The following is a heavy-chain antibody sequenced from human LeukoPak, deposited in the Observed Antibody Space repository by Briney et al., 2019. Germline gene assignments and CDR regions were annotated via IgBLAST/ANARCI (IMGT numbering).Heavy chain of an antibody. D-gene: IGHD3-9*01. CDR2: IYYTGST. J-gene: IGHJ4*02. CDR3: ARVGYYDILRADY. Sequence: PSETLSLTCTVSGDSISSYYWSWIRQPPGKWLEWIGYIYYTGSTNYNPSLKSRVTISVDTSKNHFSLKLSSVTAADTAVYYCARVGYYDILRADYWGQGTLVTVSS. V-gene: IGHV4-59*01. CDR1: GDSISSYY.